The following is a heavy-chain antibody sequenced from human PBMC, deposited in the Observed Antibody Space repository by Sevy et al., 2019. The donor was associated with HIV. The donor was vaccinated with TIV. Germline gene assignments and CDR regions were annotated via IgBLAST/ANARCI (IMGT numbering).Heavy chain of an antibody. CDR1: GGSISSYY. V-gene: IGHV4-59*01. CDR3: ARDAGYCGGDCYSLSY. Sequence: SETLSLTCTVSGGSISSYYWSWIRQPPGKGLEWIGYIYYSGSTNYNPSLKSRVTLSVDTSKNQFSLKLSSVTAADTAVYYCARDAGYCGGDCYSLSYWGQGTLVTVSS. J-gene: IGHJ4*02. D-gene: IGHD2-21*01. CDR2: IYYSGST.